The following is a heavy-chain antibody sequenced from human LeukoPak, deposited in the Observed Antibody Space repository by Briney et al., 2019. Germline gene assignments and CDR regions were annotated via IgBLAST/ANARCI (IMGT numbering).Heavy chain of an antibody. CDR1: GFTFSSYA. CDR3: ARDGDRIAAAGTFY. V-gene: IGHV3-23*01. Sequence: GGSLRLSCAASGFTFSSYAMSWVRQAPGKGLEWVSAISGSGGSTYYADPVKGRFTISRDNSKNTLYLQMNSLRAEDTAVYYCARDGDRIAAAGTFYWGQGTLVTVSS. J-gene: IGHJ4*02. CDR2: ISGSGGST. D-gene: IGHD6-13*01.